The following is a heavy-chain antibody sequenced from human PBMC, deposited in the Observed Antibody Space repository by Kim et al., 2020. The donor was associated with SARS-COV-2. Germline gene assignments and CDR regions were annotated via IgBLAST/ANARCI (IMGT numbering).Heavy chain of an antibody. D-gene: IGHD6-13*01. J-gene: IGHJ3*01. V-gene: IGHV3-74*01. CDR1: GFTFSIYW. Sequence: GGSLRRSCAGSGFTFSIYWMHWVRQPPGKGLMWVSRIRSDGGDTNYADSVKGRFTISRDNAKNTLYLQMNSLRAEDTAVYYCARAATGIGDAFDVWGQGT. CDR3: ARAATGIGDAFDV. CDR2: IRSDGGDT.